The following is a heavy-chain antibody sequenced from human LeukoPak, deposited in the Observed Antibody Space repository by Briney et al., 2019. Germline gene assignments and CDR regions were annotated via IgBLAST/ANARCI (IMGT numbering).Heavy chain of an antibody. CDR2: IKFDGSEI. J-gene: IGHJ4*02. CDR1: GFSLRDYL. V-gene: IGHV3-7*01. CDR3: TRDLNHDSSG. D-gene: IGHD3-22*01. Sequence: GGALRLSCAASGFSLRDYLMSAVRQAPGKGLECVGNIKFDGSEIYYLDSVRGRFSFSRDNAKNSLYLQMNSLRVEDTAVYYCTRDLNHDSSGWGQGALVTVSS.